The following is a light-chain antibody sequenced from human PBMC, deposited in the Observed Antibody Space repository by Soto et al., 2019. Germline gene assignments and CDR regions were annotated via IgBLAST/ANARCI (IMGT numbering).Light chain of an antibody. V-gene: IGLV2-23*03. CDR2: EGS. J-gene: IGLJ2*01. Sequence: QSVLTQPASVSGSPGQSITISCTGTSSDVGSYNLVSWYQQHPGKAPKLMIYEGSKRPSVVSNRFSGSKSGNTASLTISGLQAEDEADYYCCSYAGSNAIHVVFGGGTKLTVL. CDR1: SSDVGSYNL. CDR3: CSYAGSNAIHVV.